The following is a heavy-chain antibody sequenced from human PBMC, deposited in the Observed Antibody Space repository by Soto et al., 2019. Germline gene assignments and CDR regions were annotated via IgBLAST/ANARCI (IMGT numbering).Heavy chain of an antibody. CDR2: IYYSGST. J-gene: IGHJ6*02. Sequence: LSLTCTVSGGSISSYYWSWIRQPPGKGLEWIGCIYYSGSTNYNPSLKSRVTISVDTSKNQFSLKLSSVTAADTAVYYCARGGQLVEDYYYYGMDVWGQGTTVTVSS. V-gene: IGHV4-59*01. CDR1: GGSISSYY. D-gene: IGHD6-6*01. CDR3: ARGGQLVEDYYYYGMDV.